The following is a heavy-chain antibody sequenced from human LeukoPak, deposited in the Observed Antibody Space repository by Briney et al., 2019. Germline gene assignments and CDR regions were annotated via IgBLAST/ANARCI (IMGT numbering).Heavy chain of an antibody. CDR1: GGSISSYY. CDR2: IYYSGST. D-gene: IGHD5-18*01. V-gene: IGHV4-59*08. CDR3: ARQKSRDTAMGRWFDP. Sequence: SETLSLTCTVSGGSISSYYWNWIRQPPGKGLEWIGYIYYSGSTNYNPSLKSRVTISVDTSKNQFSLKLSSVTAADTAVYYCARQKSRDTAMGRWFDPWGQGTLVTVSS. J-gene: IGHJ5*02.